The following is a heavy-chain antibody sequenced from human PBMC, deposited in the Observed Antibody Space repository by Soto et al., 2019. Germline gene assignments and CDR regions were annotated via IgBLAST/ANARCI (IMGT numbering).Heavy chain of an antibody. J-gene: IGHJ5*02. D-gene: IGHD2-2*01. CDR2: IYDSAT. CDR1: GGSISCGGYH. V-gene: IGHV4-30-4*01. Sequence: PSETRSRTWTVSGGSISCGGYHWIWIRQPPGKGLEWVGYIYDSATCHNPSLKSGVIISVDTSKNQFSLQLSSVTAADTAVYYCAAGSCSSSGCYWFDPWGQGTLVTVSS. CDR3: AAGSCSSSGCYWFDP.